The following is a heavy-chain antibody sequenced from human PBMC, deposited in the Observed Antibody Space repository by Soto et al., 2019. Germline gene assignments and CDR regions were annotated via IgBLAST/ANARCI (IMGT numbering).Heavy chain of an antibody. CDR2: INPNSGGT. J-gene: IGHJ4*02. CDR1: GYTFTGYY. D-gene: IGHD3-10*01. CDR3: ARNTDPYGSGTWLDY. V-gene: IGHV1-2*04. Sequence: GASVKVSCKASGYTFTGYYMHWVRQAPGQGLEWMGWINPNSGGTNYAQKFQGWVTMTRDTSISTAYMELSGLRSDDTAVYYCARNTDPYGSGTWLDYWGQGTLVTVSS.